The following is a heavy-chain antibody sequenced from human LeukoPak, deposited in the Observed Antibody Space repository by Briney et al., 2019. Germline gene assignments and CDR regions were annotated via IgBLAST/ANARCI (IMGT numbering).Heavy chain of an antibody. V-gene: IGHV4-30-4*01. D-gene: IGHD3-10*01. CDR2: IYYSGST. J-gene: IGHJ4*02. Sequence: SETLSLTCAVSGGSISSGDYYWSWIRQPPGKGLEWIGYIYYSGSTYYNSSLKSRVTISVDTSKNQFSLKLSSVTAADTAVYYCARTGWWFGESRDYFDYWGQGTLVTVSS. CDR3: ARTGWWFGESRDYFDY. CDR1: GGSISSGDYY.